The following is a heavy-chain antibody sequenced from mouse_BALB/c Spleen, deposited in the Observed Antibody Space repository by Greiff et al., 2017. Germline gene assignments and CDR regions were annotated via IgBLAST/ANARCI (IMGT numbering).Heavy chain of an antibody. D-gene: IGHD1-2*01. V-gene: IGHV1-87*01. CDR1: GYTFTSYW. CDR2: IYPGDGDT. J-gene: IGHJ3*01. CDR3: ARGLITTASWFAY. Sequence: QVQLQQSGAELARPGASVKLSCKASGYTFTSYWMQWVKQRPGQGLEWIGAIYPGDGDTRYTQKFKGKATLTADKSSSTAYMQLSSLASEDSAVYYCARGLITTASWFAYWGQGTLVTVSA.